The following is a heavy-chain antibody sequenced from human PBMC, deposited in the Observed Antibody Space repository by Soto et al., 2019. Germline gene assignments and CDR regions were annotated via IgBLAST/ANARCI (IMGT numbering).Heavy chain of an antibody. CDR1: GGSISSSSYY. D-gene: IGHD3-10*01. Sequence: SETLSLTCTVSGGSISSSSYYWSRIRQPPGKGLEWIGSIYYSGSTNYNPSLKSRVTISVDTSKNQLSLKLSSVTAADTAVYYCASLEWFGELSNYWGQGTLVTVSS. CDR3: ASLEWFGELSNY. V-gene: IGHV4-39*01. J-gene: IGHJ4*02. CDR2: IYYSGST.